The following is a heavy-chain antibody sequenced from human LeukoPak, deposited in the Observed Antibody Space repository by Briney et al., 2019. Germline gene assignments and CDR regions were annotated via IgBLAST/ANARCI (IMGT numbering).Heavy chain of an antibody. D-gene: IGHD1-26*01. CDR1: GFTFSSYA. CDR3: ARESGSYYCDY. V-gene: IGHV3-33*08. CDR2: IWYDGSNK. Sequence: PGGSLRLSCAASGFTFSSYAMSWVRQAPGKGLEWVAAIWYDGSNKYYADSVKGRLTISRDNSKNMLYLQMNSLRAEDTAVYYCARESGSYYCDYWGQGTLVTVSS. J-gene: IGHJ4*02.